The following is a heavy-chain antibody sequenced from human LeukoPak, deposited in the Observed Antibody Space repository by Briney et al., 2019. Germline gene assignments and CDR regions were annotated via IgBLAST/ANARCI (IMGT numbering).Heavy chain of an antibody. D-gene: IGHD6-19*01. CDR1: GFIFSSYG. J-gene: IGHJ4*02. CDR3: ARELSSGWYFDY. CDR2: ISSSSSYT. V-gene: IGHV3-21*05. Sequence: GGSLRLSCAASGFIFSSYGMHWVRQAPGKGLEWVSYISSSSSYTNYADSVKGRFTISRDNAKNSLYLQMNSLRAEDTAVYYCARELSSGWYFDYWGQGTLVTVSS.